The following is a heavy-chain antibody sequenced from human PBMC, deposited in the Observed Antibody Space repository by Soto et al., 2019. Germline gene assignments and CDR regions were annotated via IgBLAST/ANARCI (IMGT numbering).Heavy chain of an antibody. Sequence: SETLSLTCAVYGGSFSGYYWSWIRQPPGKGLEWIGEINHSGSTNYNPSLKSRVTISVDTSKNQFSLKLSSVTAADTAVYYCARAAPVGTPRTFSYYYYGMDVWGQGTTVTVSS. V-gene: IGHV4-34*01. CDR2: INHSGST. D-gene: IGHD1-26*01. CDR3: ARAAPVGTPRTFSYYYYGMDV. J-gene: IGHJ6*02. CDR1: GGSFSGYY.